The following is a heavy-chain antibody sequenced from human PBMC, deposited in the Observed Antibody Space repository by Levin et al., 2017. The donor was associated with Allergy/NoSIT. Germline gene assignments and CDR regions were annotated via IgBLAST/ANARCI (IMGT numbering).Heavy chain of an antibody. Sequence: LSLTCAASGFTVSSNYMSWVRQAPGKGLEWVSVIYSGGSTYYADSVKGRFTISRDNSKNTLYLQMNSLRAEDTAVYYCARVPHNDYGDNFDYWGQGTLVTVSS. CDR3: ARVPHNDYGDNFDY. J-gene: IGHJ4*02. CDR1: GFTVSSNY. V-gene: IGHV3-53*01. CDR2: IYSGGST. D-gene: IGHD4-17*01.